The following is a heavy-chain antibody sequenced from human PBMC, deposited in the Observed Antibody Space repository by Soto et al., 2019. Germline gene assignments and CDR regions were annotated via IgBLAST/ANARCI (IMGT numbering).Heavy chain of an antibody. CDR3: ARGLRGISFYGMAV. Sequence: QVQLVESGGGVVQPGRSLRLSCAASGFTFSLYGMHWVRQAPGKGLGWVVVIWYDGSNKFYADSVTGRFTISRDNSKNTLYLQMHSLRDEDTAVYYGARGLRGISFYGMAVWGQGTTVIVSS. CDR1: GFTFSLYG. D-gene: IGHD3-16*01. CDR2: IWYDGSNK. V-gene: IGHV3-33*01. J-gene: IGHJ6*02.